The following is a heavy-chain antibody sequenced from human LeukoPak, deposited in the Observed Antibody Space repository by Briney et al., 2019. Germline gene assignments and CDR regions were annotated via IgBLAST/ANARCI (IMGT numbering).Heavy chain of an antibody. CDR2: ISGSGGST. CDR3: AKEGGSGSIRRLKDYYYGMDG. D-gene: IGHD3-10*01. CDR1: GFTFSSYA. Sequence: GGSLRLSCAASGFTFSSYAMSWVRQAPGKGLEWVSAISGSGGSTYYADSVKGRFTISRDNSKNTLYLQMNSLRAEDTAVYYCAKEGGSGSIRRLKDYYYGMDGWGQGTTVSVSS. J-gene: IGHJ6*02. V-gene: IGHV3-23*01.